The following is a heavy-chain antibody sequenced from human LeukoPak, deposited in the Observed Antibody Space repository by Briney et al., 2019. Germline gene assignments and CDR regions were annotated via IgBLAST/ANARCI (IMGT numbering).Heavy chain of an antibody. CDR3: ARAQTLFWEFDGFDI. CDR1: GFAFSSHS. J-gene: IGHJ3*02. CDR2: MTVTNKI. Sequence: GGSLRLSCAATGFAFSSHSINWVRQAPGKGLEWIATMTVTNKIYYADSVKGRFTISRDNAENSVYLQMNSLRDEDTAVYSCARAQTLFWEFDGFDIWGRGTKVTVSS. D-gene: IGHD3-3*01. V-gene: IGHV3-69-1*01.